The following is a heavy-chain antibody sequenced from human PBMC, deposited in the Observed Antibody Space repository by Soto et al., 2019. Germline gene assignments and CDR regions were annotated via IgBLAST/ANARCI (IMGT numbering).Heavy chain of an antibody. V-gene: IGHV1-18*01. CDR3: ARGRDDRSWSRAAYFKH. CDR1: GYTFTSYG. CDR2: ISGYNGNT. Sequence: AGVKVSCKASGYTFTSYGLNWVRQAPGQGLEGMGWISGYNGNTNYAQNFQARVTMTTDTYTSTAYMALRSLRSDDTAVYFCARGRDDRSWSRAAYFKHWGQGTLVTVSS. J-gene: IGHJ1*01. D-gene: IGHD6-13*01.